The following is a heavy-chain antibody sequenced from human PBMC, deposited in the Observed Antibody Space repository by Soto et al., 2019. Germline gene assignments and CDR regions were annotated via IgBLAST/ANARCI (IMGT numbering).Heavy chain of an antibody. Sequence: GESLKISCAASGFTVSSNYMSWVREAPGKGLEWVSVIYTGGSTYYAAFVKGRFTISRDHSNNTLYLQMNRLRDEDKAVCYCVRAYSSGWFEVRYYFDYWGQGTLVTVSS. V-gene: IGHV3-66*01. J-gene: IGHJ4*02. CDR1: GFTVSSNY. CDR2: IYTGGST. CDR3: VRAYSSGWFEVRYYFDY. D-gene: IGHD6-13*01.